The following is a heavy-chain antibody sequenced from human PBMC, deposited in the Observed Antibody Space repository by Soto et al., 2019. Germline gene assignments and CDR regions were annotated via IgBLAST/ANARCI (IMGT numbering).Heavy chain of an antibody. V-gene: IGHV6-1*01. CDR1: GDSVSSNSAT. CDR3: ARAAYSGSYQGYFDY. J-gene: IGHJ4*02. CDR2: TYYRSKWYS. Sequence: SQTLSLTCAISGDSVSSNSATWDWIRQSPSRGLEWLGRTYYRSKWYSDYAVSVKSRITINPDTSKNQFSLQLNSVTPEDTAVYYCARAAYSGSYQGYFDYWGQGTLVTVSS. D-gene: IGHD1-26*01.